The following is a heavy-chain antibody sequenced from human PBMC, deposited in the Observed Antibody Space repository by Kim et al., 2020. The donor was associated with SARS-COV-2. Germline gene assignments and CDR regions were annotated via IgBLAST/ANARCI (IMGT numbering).Heavy chain of an antibody. Sequence: GGSLRLSCAASGFTFSSYAMSWVRQAPGKGLEWVSAISGSGGSTYYADSVKGRFTISRDNSKNTLYLQMNSLRAEDTAVYYCAKDPYYYGSGSYYSGRPNLQPHLKDYWGQGTLVTVSS. CDR2: ISGSGGST. CDR1: GFTFSSYA. D-gene: IGHD3-10*01. CDR3: AKDPYYYGSGSYYSGRPNLQPHLKDY. J-gene: IGHJ4*02. V-gene: IGHV3-23*01.